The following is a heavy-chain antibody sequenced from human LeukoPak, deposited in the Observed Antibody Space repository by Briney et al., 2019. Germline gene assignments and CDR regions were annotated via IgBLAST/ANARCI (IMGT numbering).Heavy chain of an antibody. D-gene: IGHD3-22*01. Sequence: GGSLRLSCAASGFTFSSYSMNWVRQVPGKGLEWVSSISSSSSYIYYADSVKGRFTISRDNAKNSLYLQMNSLRAEDTAVYYCARAFLVDSSGYYYGFDYWGQGTLVTVSS. CDR2: ISSSSSYI. J-gene: IGHJ4*02. CDR3: ARAFLVDSSGYYYGFDY. V-gene: IGHV3-21*01. CDR1: GFTFSSYS.